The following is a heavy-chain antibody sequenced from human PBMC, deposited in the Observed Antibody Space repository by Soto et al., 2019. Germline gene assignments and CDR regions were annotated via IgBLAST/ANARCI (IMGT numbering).Heavy chain of an antibody. CDR1: GFTFSNYG. CDR2: IWYDGSQQ. J-gene: IGHJ6*02. V-gene: IGHV3-33*01. CDR3: ARVPYCANGLCSPLLYGMDV. D-gene: IGHD2-8*01. Sequence: GGSLRLSCAASGFTFSNYGIHWVRQAPGKGLEWVAVIWYDGSQQSYADSVKGRFTISRDNSKNTLWLQMNSLRAEDTAVYYCARVPYCANGLCSPLLYGMDVWGQGTTVTVSS.